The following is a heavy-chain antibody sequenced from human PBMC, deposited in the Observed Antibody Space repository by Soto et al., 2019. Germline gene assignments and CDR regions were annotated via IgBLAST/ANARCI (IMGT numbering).Heavy chain of an antibody. CDR1: GFTFSTYG. CDR2: ISYDGNNK. Sequence: QVQLVESGGGVVQPGRSLRLSCAASGFTFSTYGMHWVRQAPGKGLEWVVVISYDGNNKYYADSVKGRFTISRDNSKNTLYLQMNSLRAEDTAVYYCAKGAYSGNWYEDWGQGTLVTVSS. J-gene: IGHJ5*02. D-gene: IGHD2-21*01. CDR3: AKGAYSGNWYED. V-gene: IGHV3-30*18.